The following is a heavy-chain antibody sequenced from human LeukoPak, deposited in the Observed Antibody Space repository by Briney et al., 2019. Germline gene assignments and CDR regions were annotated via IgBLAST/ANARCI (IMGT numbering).Heavy chain of an antibody. D-gene: IGHD1-1*01. V-gene: IGHV1-18*01. J-gene: IGHJ3*02. CDR3: ARDHTGETFLDAFDI. Sequence: ASVKISCKASGYSFTVHGISWVRQAPGQGLEWMGWISPYNGQTKLTQKLQGRLIMDTEISTTTVYMELTSLKSDDTAVYYCARDHTGETFLDAFDIWGQGTLVAVSS. CDR1: GYSFTVHG. CDR2: ISPYNGQT.